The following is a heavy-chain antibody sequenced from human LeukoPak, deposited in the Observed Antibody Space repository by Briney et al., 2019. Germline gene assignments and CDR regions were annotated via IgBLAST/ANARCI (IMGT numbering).Heavy chain of an antibody. Sequence: GSLRLPCAASGFTFSSYGMHWVRQAPGKGLEWVAVISYDGSNKYYADSVKGRFTISRDNSKNTLYLQMNSLRAEDTAVYYCAKDVDTAMGDWGQGTLVTVSS. CDR3: AKDVDTAMGD. V-gene: IGHV3-30*18. D-gene: IGHD5-18*01. J-gene: IGHJ4*02. CDR1: GFTFSSYG. CDR2: ISYDGSNK.